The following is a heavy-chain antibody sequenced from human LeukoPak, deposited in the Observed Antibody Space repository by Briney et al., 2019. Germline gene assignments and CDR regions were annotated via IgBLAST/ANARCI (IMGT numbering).Heavy chain of an antibody. J-gene: IGHJ3*02. Sequence: GESLKISCKGSGYSFTSYWICCVRQMPPKDLQWMGIIYPGDSDTRYSPSFQGQVTISADKSISTAYLQWSSLKASDTAMYYCALGARDDAFDIWGQGTMVTVSS. V-gene: IGHV5-51*01. CDR2: IYPGDSDT. CDR3: ALGARDDAFDI. D-gene: IGHD4/OR15-4a*01. CDR1: GYSFTSYW.